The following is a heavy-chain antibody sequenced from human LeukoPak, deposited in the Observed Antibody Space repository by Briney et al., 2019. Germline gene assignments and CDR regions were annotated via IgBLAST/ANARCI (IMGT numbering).Heavy chain of an antibody. CDR2: IVVGSGNT. CDR3: AADLEGIAVADPGYFDY. Sequence: GTSVKDSCKASGFTFTSSAMQWVRQARGQRLEWIGWIVVGSGNTNYAQKFQERVTITRDMSTSTAYMELSSLRSEDTAVYYCAADLEGIAVADPGYFDYWGQGTLVTVSS. V-gene: IGHV1-58*02. CDR1: GFTFTSSA. J-gene: IGHJ4*02. D-gene: IGHD6-19*01.